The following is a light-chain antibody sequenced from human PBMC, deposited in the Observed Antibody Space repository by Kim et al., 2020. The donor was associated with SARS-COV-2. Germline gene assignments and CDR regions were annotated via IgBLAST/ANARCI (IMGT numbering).Light chain of an antibody. J-gene: IGLJ2*01. V-gene: IGLV3-21*02. CDR3: QVWDSGSEHVV. Sequence: APGQTSTITCGGDSIGRRNVHWYQQKPGQAPVVVVYDNIDRPSGIPERFSGSNSGNTATLTISRVDAGDEADYFCQVWDSGSEHVVFGGGTQLTVL. CDR1: SIGRRN. CDR2: DNI.